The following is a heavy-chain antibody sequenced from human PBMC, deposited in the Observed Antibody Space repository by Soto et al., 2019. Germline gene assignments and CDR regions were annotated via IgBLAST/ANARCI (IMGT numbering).Heavy chain of an antibody. CDR1: GFTFSSYS. Sequence: PGGSLRLSCAASGFTFSSYSMNWVRQAPGKGLEWVSSISSSSSYIYYADSVKGRFTISRDNAKNSLYLQMNSLRAEDTAVYYCAGGRIRGVTDYYYMDVWGKGTTVTVSS. CDR3: AGGRIRGVTDYYYMDV. D-gene: IGHD3-10*01. V-gene: IGHV3-21*01. J-gene: IGHJ6*03. CDR2: ISSSSSYI.